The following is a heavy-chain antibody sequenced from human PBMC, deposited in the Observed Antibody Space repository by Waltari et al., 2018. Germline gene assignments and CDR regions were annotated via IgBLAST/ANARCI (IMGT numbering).Heavy chain of an antibody. CDR3: TKDLTHTNYEGFAN. D-gene: IGHD3-16*01. V-gene: IGHV3-9*01. CDR2: ITWNSGKV. CDR1: GFTYDDFA. J-gene: IGHJ4*02. Sequence: EVQLVESGGALVQPGRSLRLSCATSGFTYDDFAMHWVRQVPGKGLEWVAGITWNSGKVDYAGSVKGRFTISRDNAKNLLFLQTNSLRPEDTALYYCTKDLTHTNYEGFANWGLGTLVTVSS.